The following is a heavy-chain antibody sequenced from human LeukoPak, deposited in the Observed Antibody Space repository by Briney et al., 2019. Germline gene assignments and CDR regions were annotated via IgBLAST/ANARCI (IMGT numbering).Heavy chain of an antibody. CDR3: AKAYGSGSNGVYHFDY. Sequence: GGSLRLSCAASGFTLSSYAMNWVRQAPGKGLEWVSGISKNGANTYYADSVQGRFTISRDNSKNTLYLQMNSLRAEDTAVYYCAKAYGSGSNGVYHFDYWGQGTLVTVSS. D-gene: IGHD3-10*01. V-gene: IGHV3-23*01. CDR1: GFTLSSYA. CDR2: ISKNGANT. J-gene: IGHJ4*02.